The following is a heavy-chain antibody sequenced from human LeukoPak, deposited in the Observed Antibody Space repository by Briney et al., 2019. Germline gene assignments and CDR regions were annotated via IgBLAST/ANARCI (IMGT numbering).Heavy chain of an antibody. CDR3: AMDGGY. CDR1: GFIFSSYW. Sequence: GGSLRLSCAASGFIFSSYWMSWVRQAPGKGLEWVANIKQDGSEKYYVDSVKGRFTISRDNAKNSLYLQMNSLRAEDTAVYYCAMDGGYWGQGTLVTVSS. D-gene: IGHD3-10*01. J-gene: IGHJ4*02. CDR2: IKQDGSEK. V-gene: IGHV3-7*03.